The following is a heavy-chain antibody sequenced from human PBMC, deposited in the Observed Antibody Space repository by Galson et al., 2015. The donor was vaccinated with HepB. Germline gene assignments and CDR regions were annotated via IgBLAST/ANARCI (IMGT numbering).Heavy chain of an antibody. Sequence: SVKVSCKASGYTFTSYAMHWVRQAPGQRLEWMGWINAGNGNTKYSQKFQGRVTITRDTSASTAYMELSSLRSEDTAVYYCARGLKRRSGWLPSYYYYGMDVWGQGTTVTVSS. D-gene: IGHD6-19*01. J-gene: IGHJ6*02. CDR1: GYTFTSYA. CDR3: ARGLKRRSGWLPSYYYYGMDV. V-gene: IGHV1-3*01. CDR2: INAGNGNT.